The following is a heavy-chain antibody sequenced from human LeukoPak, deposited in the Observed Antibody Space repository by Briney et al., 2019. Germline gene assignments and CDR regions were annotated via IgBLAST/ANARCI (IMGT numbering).Heavy chain of an antibody. CDR1: GGSFSGYY. J-gene: IGHJ4*02. CDR2: INHSGST. V-gene: IGHV4-34*01. CDR3: ARRSRTFDY. D-gene: IGHD1-7*01. Sequence: SETLSLTCAVYGGSFSGYYWSWIRQPPGKGLEWIGEINHSGSTNYNPSLKSRVTISVDTSKNQFSLKLSSVTAADTAVYNCARRSRTFDYWGQGTLVTVSS.